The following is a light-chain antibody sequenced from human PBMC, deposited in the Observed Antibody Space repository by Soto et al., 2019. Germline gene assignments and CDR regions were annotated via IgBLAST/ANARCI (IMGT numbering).Light chain of an antibody. CDR1: QGIRND. V-gene: IGKV1-6*01. Sequence: IQMTQSPSSLSSSVGDRVTITCRASQGIRNDLGWYQQKPGKAPKLLIYAASSLQSGVPSRLSGSGSGTEFTLTISSMQPDDFATYYCQQYKTYRAFGQGTNVDIK. J-gene: IGKJ1*01. CDR3: QQYKTYRA. CDR2: AAS.